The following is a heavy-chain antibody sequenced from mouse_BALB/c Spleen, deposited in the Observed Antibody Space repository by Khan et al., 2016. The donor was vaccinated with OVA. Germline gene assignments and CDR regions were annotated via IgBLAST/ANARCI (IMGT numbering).Heavy chain of an antibody. Sequence: EVELVESGGGLVQPGGSLRLSCATSGFTFTDYYMSWVRQPPGKALEWLGFIRNKANGYTTEYSASVKGRITISRDNSQSILYLQMNTLRAEDSATYYCARDGNDYFDYWGQGTTLTVSS. J-gene: IGHJ2*01. D-gene: IGHD2-1*01. CDR1: GFTFTDYY. CDR2: IRNKANGYTT. CDR3: ARDGNDYFDY. V-gene: IGHV7-3*02.